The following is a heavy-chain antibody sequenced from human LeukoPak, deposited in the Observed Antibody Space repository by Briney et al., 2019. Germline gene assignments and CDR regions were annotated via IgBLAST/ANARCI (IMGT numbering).Heavy chain of an antibody. CDR2: ISGSATYI. V-gene: IGHV3-21*04. D-gene: IGHD6-6*01. CDR1: GFTFSSYS. J-gene: IGHJ4*02. CDR3: ARDSSSSDLFDY. Sequence: PGGSLRLSCAASGFTFSSYSMNWVRQAPGKGLEWVSSISGSATYIYYADSVKGRFTISRDNAKKSLYLQMNSLRAEDTALYYCARDSSSSDLFDYWGQGTLVTVSS.